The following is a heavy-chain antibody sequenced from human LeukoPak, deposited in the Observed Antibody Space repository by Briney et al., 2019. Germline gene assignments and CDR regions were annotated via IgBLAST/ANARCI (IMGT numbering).Heavy chain of an antibody. CDR2: FDHSGRI. CDR3: ARGGNPQNYYYFYMDV. J-gene: IGHJ6*03. CDR1: GVSFRAYY. V-gene: IGHV4-34*01. Sequence: SETLSLTCEVYGVSFRAYYCAWIRQPPGKGLEWIGDFDHSGRINYNPSLNNRVSISMDTSKSQCFLTVSSMTAADTGVYYCARGGNPQNYYYFYMDVWGNGSSVSVSS.